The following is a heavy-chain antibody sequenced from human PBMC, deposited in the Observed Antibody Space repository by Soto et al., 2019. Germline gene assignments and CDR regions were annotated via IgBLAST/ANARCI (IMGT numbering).Heavy chain of an antibody. Sequence: QVQLVQSGAEVKKPGSSVRVSCKASGGTFSNYGVNWVRQAPGQGLECMGGIISMAASPYYAQKVQGRVTISADESTSTVYMDLHSLRSEDTAVYYCARRGQGMRGRGMDVWGQVTTVTVSS. CDR3: ARRGQGMRGRGMDV. V-gene: IGHV1-69*01. D-gene: IGHD3-16*01. J-gene: IGHJ6*02. CDR2: IISMAASP. CDR1: GGTFSNYG.